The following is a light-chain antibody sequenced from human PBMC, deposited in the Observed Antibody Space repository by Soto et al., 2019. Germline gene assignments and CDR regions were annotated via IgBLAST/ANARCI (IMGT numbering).Light chain of an antibody. Sequence: EIVLTQSPATLSLSAGEGATVSCRASQSIGSELAWYQQKPGQAPRLVIADASNRATVIPARFSGSGSATDFTLTIRTVEPGDVGIYYCQQRYSWPITFGQGTRLEIK. CDR1: QSIGSE. V-gene: IGKV3-11*01. CDR3: QQRYSWPIT. CDR2: DAS. J-gene: IGKJ5*01.